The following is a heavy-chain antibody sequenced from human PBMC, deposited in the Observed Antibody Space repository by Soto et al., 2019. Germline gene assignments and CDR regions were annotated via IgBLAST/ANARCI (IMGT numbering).Heavy chain of an antibody. CDR3: ASRGQQLAPPGHYYSYGMDV. D-gene: IGHD6-6*01. Sequence: QVQLVQSGAEVKKPGSSVKVSCKASGGTFSSYAISWVRQAPGQGLEWMGGIIPIFGTANYAQKFQGRVTITADESTTTAYMELSSLRSEDTAVYYCASRGQQLAPPGHYYSYGMDVWGQGTTVPVSS. J-gene: IGHJ6*02. CDR1: GGTFSSYA. CDR2: IIPIFGTA. V-gene: IGHV1-69*12.